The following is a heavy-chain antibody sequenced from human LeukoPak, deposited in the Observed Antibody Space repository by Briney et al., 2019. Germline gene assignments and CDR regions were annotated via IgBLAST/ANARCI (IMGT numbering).Heavy chain of an antibody. J-gene: IGHJ4*02. CDR3: ARLGSGNSFYC. D-gene: IGHD2-15*01. CDR2: IYPADSDT. V-gene: IGHV5-51*01. CDR1: GYSFATYW. Sequence: GESLKISCKGSGYSFATYWIGWVRQMPGKGLEWMGIIYPADSDTKYSPSLQGQVTISAAMSISTTYLQWSSLKASDTAMYYCARLGSGNSFYCWGQGTLVTVSS.